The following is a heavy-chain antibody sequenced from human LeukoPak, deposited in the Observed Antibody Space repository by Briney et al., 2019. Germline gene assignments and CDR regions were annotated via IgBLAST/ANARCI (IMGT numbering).Heavy chain of an antibody. D-gene: IGHD2-2*03. Sequence: PSETPSLTCAVSGYSISSGYYWGWIRQPPGKGLEWIGSIYHSGSTYYNPSLKSRVTISVDTSKNQFSLKLSSVTAADTAVYYCASRVGYCSSTSCPLDYWGQGTLVTVSS. J-gene: IGHJ4*02. V-gene: IGHV4-38-2*01. CDR1: GYSISSGYY. CDR2: IYHSGST. CDR3: ASRVGYCSSTSCPLDY.